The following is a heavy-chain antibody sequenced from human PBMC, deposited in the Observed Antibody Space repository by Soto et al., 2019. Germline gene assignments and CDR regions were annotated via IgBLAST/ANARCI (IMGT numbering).Heavy chain of an antibody. D-gene: IGHD5-12*01. CDR1: GGTFSNYA. CDR3: AVGAVDIVPTGRKPFDP. J-gene: IGHJ5*02. V-gene: IGHV1-69*12. Sequence: QVKLVQSGAEVKKPGSSVKVSCKASGGTFSNYAISWVRQAPGQGLEGMGGIIPIFGTANYAQKFQGRVTITADESTSQAYMELRSLRSEDTAIYYCAVGAVDIVPTGRKPFDPWGQGTLVTVSS. CDR2: IIPIFGTA.